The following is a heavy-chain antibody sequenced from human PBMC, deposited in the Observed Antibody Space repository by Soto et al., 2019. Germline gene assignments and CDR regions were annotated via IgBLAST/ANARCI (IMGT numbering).Heavy chain of an antibody. Sequence: SETLSLTCAVYGGSFSGYYWSWIRQPPGRGLEWIGEINHSGSTNYNPSLKSRVTISVDTSKNQFSLKLSSVTAADTAVYYCARVMYYDYVWGSYRPVYCFVHWVQADVLTISS. V-gene: IGHV4-34*01. J-gene: IGHJ4*02. D-gene: IGHD3-16*02. CDR3: ARVMYYDYVWGSYRPVYCFVH. CDR1: GGSFSGYY. CDR2: INHSGST.